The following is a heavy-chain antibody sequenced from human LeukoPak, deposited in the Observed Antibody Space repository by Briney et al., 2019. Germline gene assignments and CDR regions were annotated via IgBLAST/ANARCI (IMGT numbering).Heavy chain of an antibody. V-gene: IGHV3-21*01. CDR1: GFIFRIYS. CDR2: ISSSSGRI. D-gene: IGHD1-7*01. CDR3: ARGGTGATRDDTFDL. Sequence: GGSVRLSCTASGFIFRIYSMNWVRQSPGKGREGVSSISSSSGRIFSADSVKGRFTIYRENAKNSLYLQMNSLRAEDTAVYYCARGGTGATRDDTFDLWGQGAMVTVSS. J-gene: IGHJ3*01.